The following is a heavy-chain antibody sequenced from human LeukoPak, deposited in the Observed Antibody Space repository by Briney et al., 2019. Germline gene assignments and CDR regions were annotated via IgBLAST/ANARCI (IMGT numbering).Heavy chain of an antibody. CDR3: AKDLGDYGDYYFDY. J-gene: IGHJ4*02. D-gene: IGHD4-17*01. V-gene: IGHV3-23*01. CDR1: GFTFSSYA. Sequence: GGSLRLSCAASGFTFSSYAMRWVRQAPGKGLEWVSAISGSGGSTYYADSVKGRFTISRDNSKNTLYLQMNSLRAEDTAVYYCAKDLGDYGDYYFDYWGQGTLVTVSS. CDR2: ISGSGGST.